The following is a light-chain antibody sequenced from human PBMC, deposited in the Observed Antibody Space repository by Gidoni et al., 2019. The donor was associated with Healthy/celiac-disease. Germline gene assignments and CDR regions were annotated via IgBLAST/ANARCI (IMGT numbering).Light chain of an antibody. J-gene: IGKJ4*01. Sequence: DIQMTQSPSSLSASVGDRVTITCQASQDISNYLNWYQQKPGKAPKLLIYDASNLETGVPSRFSGSGSGTDFTFTISSLQPEDIATYYCQQYDNFPWDTFGGGTKVEIK. CDR1: QDISNY. CDR2: DAS. V-gene: IGKV1-33*01. CDR3: QQYDNFPWDT.